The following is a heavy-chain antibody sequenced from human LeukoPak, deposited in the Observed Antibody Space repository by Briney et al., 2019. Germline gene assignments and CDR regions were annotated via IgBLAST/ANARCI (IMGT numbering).Heavy chain of an antibody. J-gene: IGHJ4*02. CDR3: ARDQSLFYYDSSGPGDY. CDR1: GFTFSSYW. CDR2: IKQDGSEK. Sequence: GGSLRLSCAASGFTFSSYWMSWVRQAPGKGLEWVANIKQDGSEKYYVDSVKGRFTISRDNAKNSLYLRMNSLRAEDTAVYYCARDQSLFYYDSSGPGDYWGQGTLVTVSS. V-gene: IGHV3-7*01. D-gene: IGHD3-22*01.